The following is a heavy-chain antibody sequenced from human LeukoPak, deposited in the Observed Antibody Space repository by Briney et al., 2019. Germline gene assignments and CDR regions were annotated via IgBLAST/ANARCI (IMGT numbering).Heavy chain of an antibody. CDR3: AAEWLRFGFDP. CDR1: GYTFTGYY. J-gene: IGHJ5*02. Sequence: ASVKVSCKASGYTFTGYYMHLVRQAPGQGLEWMGWINPNSGGANYAQKFQGRVTMTRDTSISTAYMELSRLRSDDTAVYYCAAEWLRFGFDPWGQGTLVTVSS. V-gene: IGHV1-2*02. D-gene: IGHD5-12*01. CDR2: INPNSGGA.